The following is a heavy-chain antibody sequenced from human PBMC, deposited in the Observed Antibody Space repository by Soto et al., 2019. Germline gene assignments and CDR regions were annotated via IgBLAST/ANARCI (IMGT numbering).Heavy chain of an antibody. J-gene: IGHJ3*02. D-gene: IGHD4-17*01. CDR3: ARGYGGNSAALDI. Sequence: PGGCLRLSCAASGFTFSSYGMHWVRQAPGKGLEWVAVIWYDGSNKYYVDSVKGRFTISRDNSKNTLYLQMNSLRAEDTAVYYCARGYGGNSAALDIWGQGTMVTVSS. CDR1: GFTFSSYG. CDR2: IWYDGSNK. V-gene: IGHV3-33*01.